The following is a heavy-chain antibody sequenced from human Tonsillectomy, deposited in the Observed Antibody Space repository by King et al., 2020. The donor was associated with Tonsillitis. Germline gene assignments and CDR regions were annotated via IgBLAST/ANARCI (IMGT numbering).Heavy chain of an antibody. D-gene: IGHD1-26*01. CDR2: ISSSSSTI. CDR1: GFTFSSYS. Sequence: VQLVESGGGLVQPGGSLRLSCAASGFTFSSYSMNWVRQAPGKGLEWVSYISSSSSTIYYADSVKGRFTISRDNAKNSLYLQMNSLRAEDTAVYYCARDPGSHSGALEIGGQGTMVTVSS. CDR3: ARDPGSHSGALEI. V-gene: IGHV3-48*01. J-gene: IGHJ3*02.